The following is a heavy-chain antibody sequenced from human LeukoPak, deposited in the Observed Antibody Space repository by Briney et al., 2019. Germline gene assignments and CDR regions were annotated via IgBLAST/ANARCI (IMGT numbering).Heavy chain of an antibody. V-gene: IGHV4-59*01. CDR3: ARGGGYDFWSGYLGF. J-gene: IGHJ4*02. CDR1: GGSISSYY. Sequence: SETLSLTCTVSGGSISSYYRSWIRQPPGKGLEWIGYIYYSGSTNYNPSLKSRVTISVDTSKNQFSLKLNSVTAADTAVYYCARGGGYDFWSGYLGFWGQGTLVTVSS. CDR2: IYYSGST. D-gene: IGHD3-3*01.